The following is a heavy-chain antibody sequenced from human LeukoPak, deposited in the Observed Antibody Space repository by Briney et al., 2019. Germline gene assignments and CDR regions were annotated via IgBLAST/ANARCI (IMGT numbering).Heavy chain of an antibody. V-gene: IGHV3-23*01. D-gene: IGHD1-26*01. J-gene: IGHJ5*02. CDR2: ISGSGGDT. CDR1: GFTFSSYS. CDR3: AKGRALVGGTTRSYDS. Sequence: PGGTLRLSCAASGFTFSSYSMSWVRQAPGKGLEWVSVISGSGGDTFCADSVKGRFTISRDNSKNTLYLQMNSLRVEDTAVYYCAKGRALVGGTTRSYDSWGQGTLVTVSS.